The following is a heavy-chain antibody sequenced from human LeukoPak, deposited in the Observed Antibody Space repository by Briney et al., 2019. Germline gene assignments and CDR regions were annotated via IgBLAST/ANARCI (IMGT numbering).Heavy chain of an antibody. CDR1: GFTFSNYG. J-gene: IGHJ6*02. D-gene: IGHD6-13*01. Sequence: GGSLRLSCAASGFTFSNYGMHWVRQAPGKGLEGVAVMWYDGSNEYYADSVKGRFTISRDNSKNTLYLQMNSLRAEDTAVYYCARKSSSWIGMDVWGQGTTVTVSS. V-gene: IGHV3-33*01. CDR2: MWYDGSNE. CDR3: ARKSSSWIGMDV.